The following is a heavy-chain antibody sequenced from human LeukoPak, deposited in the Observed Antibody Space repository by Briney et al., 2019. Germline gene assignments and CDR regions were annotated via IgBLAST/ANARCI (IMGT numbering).Heavy chain of an antibody. V-gene: IGHV4-39*01. Sequence: PSETLSLTCTVSGGSISSSSDYWGWIRQPPGKGLEWIGSISFRGTTYYSPSLKSPVTIIEDTSKKQFSLKLSSVTAADTAIYYCATYTSAWGYFDFWGQGTLVTVSS. CDR1: GGSISSSSDY. J-gene: IGHJ4*02. D-gene: IGHD6-19*01. CDR3: ATYTSAWGYFDF. CDR2: ISFRGTT.